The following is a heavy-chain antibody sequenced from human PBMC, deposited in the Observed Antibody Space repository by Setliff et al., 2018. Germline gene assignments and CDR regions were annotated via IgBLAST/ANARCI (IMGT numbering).Heavy chain of an antibody. J-gene: IGHJ4*02. CDR2: INPGGGSA. CDR3: GRAGVAAADRKGLLDY. D-gene: IGHD6-13*01. Sequence: ASVKVSCKAAGYTLSRHYMHWVRQAPGQGLEWMGIINPGGGSASIVEKYQGRVTMTSDTSTSTVYLDLSGLTSEDTAVYYCGRAGVAAADRKGLLDYWGQGTLVTVSS. V-gene: IGHV1-46*01. CDR1: GYTLSRHY.